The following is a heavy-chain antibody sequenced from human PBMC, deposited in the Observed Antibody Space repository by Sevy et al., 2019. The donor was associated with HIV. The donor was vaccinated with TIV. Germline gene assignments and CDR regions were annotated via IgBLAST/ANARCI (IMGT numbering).Heavy chain of an antibody. D-gene: IGHD2-21*01. J-gene: IGHJ4*02. CDR1: GFTLSSYT. Sequence: GGSLRLSCEASGFTLSSYTMNWVRQSPEKGLEWVATFDRTDITHYADSVKGGFIISRDTAKNSLFLQMNSLRDDDTAMYFCVRDEGAIASHFDYWGRGTLVTVSS. CDR2: FDRTDIT. V-gene: IGHV3-48*02. CDR3: VRDEGAIASHFDY.